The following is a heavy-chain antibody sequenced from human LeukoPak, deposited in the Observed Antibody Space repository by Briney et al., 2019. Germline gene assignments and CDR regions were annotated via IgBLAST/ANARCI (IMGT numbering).Heavy chain of an antibody. V-gene: IGHV1-18*01. D-gene: IGHD2-2*02. Sequence: ASVKVSCKASGYTFTSYGISWVRQAPGQGLEWMGWISAYNGNTNYAQKLQGRVTMTTDTSTSTAYMELSSLRSEDTAVYYCATDRYCSSTSCYTQTDYWGQGTLVTVSS. CDR3: ATDRYCSSTSCYTQTDY. CDR1: GYTFTSYG. CDR2: ISAYNGNT. J-gene: IGHJ4*02.